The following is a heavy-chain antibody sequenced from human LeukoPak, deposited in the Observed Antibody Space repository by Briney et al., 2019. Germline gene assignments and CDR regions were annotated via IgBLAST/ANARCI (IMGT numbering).Heavy chain of an antibody. J-gene: IGHJ3*02. CDR1: GFTFSIYW. Sequence: GGPLRLSCAASGFTFSIYWVTWSRQAPGRGREGVANIKQDGREKYYVDSVKGRFTTSRDNAKNSLYLQMNSLRAEDMALYYCAKDMRPLDTATYAFDIWGQGTMVTVSS. V-gene: IGHV3-7*03. D-gene: IGHD5-18*01. CDR2: IKQDGREK. CDR3: AKDMRPLDTATYAFDI.